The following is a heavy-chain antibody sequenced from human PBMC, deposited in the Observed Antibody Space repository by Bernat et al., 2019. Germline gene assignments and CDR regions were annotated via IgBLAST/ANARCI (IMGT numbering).Heavy chain of an antibody. CDR1: GFTFSSYV. Sequence: EVQLVESGGGLVQPGGSLRLSCSASGFTFSSYVMHWVRQAPGKGLEYVSAISANGGSTYYADSVKGRFTISRDNSKNTLYVQMSSLRPEDTAVYYCVKVGSCSGGICFALDFWGQGTLVTVSS. V-gene: IGHV3-64*05. CDR3: VKVGSCSGGICFALDF. CDR2: ISANGGST. D-gene: IGHD2-15*01. J-gene: IGHJ4*02.